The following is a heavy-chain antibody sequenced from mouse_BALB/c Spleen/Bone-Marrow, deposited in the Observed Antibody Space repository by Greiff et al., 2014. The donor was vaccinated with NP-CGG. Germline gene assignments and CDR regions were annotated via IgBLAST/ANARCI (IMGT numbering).Heavy chain of an antibody. Sequence: VQLKESGPGLVKPSQSLSLTCSVTGISITSGYYWNWLRQFPGNKLEWMGYISYDGSNNYNPFLKNRISITRGTSKNQFFLKLNSVTTEDTATYYCAREPYDGYLFDYWGQGTTLTVSS. CDR1: GISITSGYY. CDR2: ISYDGSN. CDR3: AREPYDGYLFDY. J-gene: IGHJ2*01. D-gene: IGHD2-3*01. V-gene: IGHV3-6*02.